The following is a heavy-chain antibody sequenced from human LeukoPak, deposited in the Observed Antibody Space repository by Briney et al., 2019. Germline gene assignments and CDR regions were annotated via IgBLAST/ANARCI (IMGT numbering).Heavy chain of an antibody. CDR1: GGSISSGGYY. V-gene: IGHV4-31*03. Sequence: SETLSLTCTVSGGSISSGGYYWSWIRQHPGKGLEWIGYIYYSGSTYYNPSLKSRVTISVDTSKNQFSLKLSSVTAADTAVYYCARFTTVVTLIDYWGQGTLVTVSS. CDR3: ARFTTVVTLIDY. CDR2: IYYSGST. D-gene: IGHD4-23*01. J-gene: IGHJ4*02.